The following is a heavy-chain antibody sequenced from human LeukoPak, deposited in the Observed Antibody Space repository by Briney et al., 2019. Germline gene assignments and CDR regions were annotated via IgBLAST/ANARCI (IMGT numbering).Heavy chain of an antibody. CDR3: AKDINYGSGSYYNPLDY. Sequence: GGSLRPSCAASGFTFSSYEMNWVRQAPGKGLEWVSYISSSGSTIYYADSVKGRFTISRDNAKNSLYLQMNSLRAEDTALYYCAKDINYGSGSYYNPLDYWGQGTLVTVSS. CDR1: GFTFSSYE. D-gene: IGHD3-10*01. CDR2: ISSSGSTI. J-gene: IGHJ4*02. V-gene: IGHV3-48*03.